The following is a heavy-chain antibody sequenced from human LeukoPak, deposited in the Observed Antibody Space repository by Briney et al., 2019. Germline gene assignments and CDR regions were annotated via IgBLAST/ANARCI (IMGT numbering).Heavy chain of an antibody. J-gene: IGHJ1*01. CDR3: AKDESYSGSYYRHFQH. D-gene: IGHD1-26*01. V-gene: IGHV1-2*02. Sequence: ASVKVSCKASGYTFTDYFIHWVRQAPGQGLEWMGWIKLNSGDTNYAQKFQGRVTMTRDTSISTAYVELSRLISDDTAVYYCAKDESYSGSYYRHFQHWGQGTLVTVSS. CDR2: IKLNSGDT. CDR1: GYTFTDYF.